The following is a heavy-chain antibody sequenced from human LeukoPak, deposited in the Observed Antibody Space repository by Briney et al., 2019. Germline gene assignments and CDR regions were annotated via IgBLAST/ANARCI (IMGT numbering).Heavy chain of an antibody. CDR3: ARVWRYSSGWYPFDY. Sequence: ASVKVSCTASGGTFSSYAISWVRQAPGQGLEGMGGIIPIFGTANYAQKLQGRVTITADESTSTAYMELSSLRSEDTAVYYCARVWRYSSGWYPFDYWGQGTLVIVSS. CDR2: IIPIFGTA. D-gene: IGHD6-19*01. V-gene: IGHV1-69*01. CDR1: GGTFSSYA. J-gene: IGHJ4*02.